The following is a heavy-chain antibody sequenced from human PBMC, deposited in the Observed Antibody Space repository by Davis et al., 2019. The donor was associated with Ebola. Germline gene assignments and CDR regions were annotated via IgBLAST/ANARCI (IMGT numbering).Heavy chain of an antibody. D-gene: IGHD3-3*01. CDR3: ARQGWSGYSLRHWLDP. Sequence: SETLSLTCAVYGGSFSGYYWTWIRQPPGKGLEWIGEINHSGSTNYNPSLKSRVTISVDTSKKQFSLKLSSVTAADTAVYYCARQGWSGYSLRHWLDPWGRGTLVTVSS. V-gene: IGHV4-34*01. CDR2: INHSGST. CDR1: GGSFSGYY. J-gene: IGHJ5*02.